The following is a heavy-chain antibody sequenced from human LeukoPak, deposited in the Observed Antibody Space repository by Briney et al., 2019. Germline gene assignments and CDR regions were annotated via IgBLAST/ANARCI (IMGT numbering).Heavy chain of an antibody. J-gene: IGHJ4*02. Sequence: GGSLRLSCAASGFTFDDYAMRWVRHAPGKGLEWVSGISWNSGSIGYADSVKGRFTISRDNAKNSLYLQMNSLRAEDMALYYCAKDGADYYDSSGEYYFDYWGQGTLVTVSS. CDR2: ISWNSGSI. CDR3: AKDGADYYDSSGEYYFDY. D-gene: IGHD3-22*01. V-gene: IGHV3-9*03. CDR1: GFTFDDYA.